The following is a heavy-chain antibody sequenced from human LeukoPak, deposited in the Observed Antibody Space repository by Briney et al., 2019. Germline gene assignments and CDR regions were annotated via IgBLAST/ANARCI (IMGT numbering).Heavy chain of an antibody. CDR2: IYHSGST. CDR3: ARPRSSGWDPFDY. J-gene: IGHJ4*02. D-gene: IGHD6-19*01. V-gene: IGHV4-38-2*02. Sequence: SETLSLTCTVSGYSISSGYYWGWIRQPPGKGLEWIGSIYHSGSTYYNPSLKSRVTISVDTSKNQFSLKLNSVTAADTAVYYCARPRSSGWDPFDYWGQGTLVTVSS. CDR1: GYSISSGYY.